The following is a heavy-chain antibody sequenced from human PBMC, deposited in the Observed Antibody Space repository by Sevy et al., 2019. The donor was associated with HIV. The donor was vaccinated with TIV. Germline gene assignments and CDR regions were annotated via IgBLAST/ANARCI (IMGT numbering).Heavy chain of an antibody. Sequence: GSLRLSCAASGFTFSNAWMSWVRQAPGKGLEWVGRIKSKTDGGTKDYAAPVKGRFTISRDDSKNTLYLQMNSLKTEDTAVYYCTTYYYGSGSYYNDYWGQGTLVTVSS. CDR3: TTYYYGSGSYYNDY. J-gene: IGHJ4*02. CDR2: IKSKTDGGTK. V-gene: IGHV3-15*01. D-gene: IGHD3-10*01. CDR1: GFTFSNAW.